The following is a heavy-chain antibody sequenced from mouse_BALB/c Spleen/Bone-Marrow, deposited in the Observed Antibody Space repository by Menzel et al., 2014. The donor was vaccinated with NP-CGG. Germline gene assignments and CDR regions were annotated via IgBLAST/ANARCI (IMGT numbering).Heavy chain of an antibody. J-gene: IGHJ4*01. Sequence: EVKVIESGGGLVQPGGSLKLSCAASGFDFSRYWMSWVRQAPGKGLEWIGEINPDSSTINYTPSLKDKFIISRDNAKNTLYLQMSKVRSEDTARYYCARFYYYGPYYYAMDYWGQGTSVTVSS. D-gene: IGHD1-1*01. CDR3: ARFYYYGPYYYAMDY. V-gene: IGHV4-1*02. CDR2: INPDSSTI. CDR1: GFDFSRYW.